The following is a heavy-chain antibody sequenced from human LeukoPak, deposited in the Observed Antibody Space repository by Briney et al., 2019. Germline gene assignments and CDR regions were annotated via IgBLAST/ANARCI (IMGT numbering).Heavy chain of an antibody. CDR2: IYYSGDT. CDR1: GGSISSSSYY. CDR3: TREVNYGDYGDNAFDI. V-gene: IGHV4-39*07. Sequence: SETLSLTCTVSGGSISSSSYYWGWICQPPGKGLEWIGSIYYSGDTYSTPSLKSRVAISLDTSNNQFSLSLSSVTAADTAVYYCTREVNYGDYGDNAFDIWGQGTMVTVSS. D-gene: IGHD4-17*01. J-gene: IGHJ3*02.